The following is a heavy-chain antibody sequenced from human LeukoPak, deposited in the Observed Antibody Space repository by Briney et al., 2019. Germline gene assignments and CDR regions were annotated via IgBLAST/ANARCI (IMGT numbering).Heavy chain of an antibody. CDR1: GFTFSSNW. V-gene: IGHV3-74*01. Sequence: GGSLRLSCVASGFTFSSNWMHWVRQAPGKGLVWVSRINSDGSSTSYADSVKGRFTISRDNAKNTLYLQMNGLRAEDTAVYYCASHSIVGARDYFDYRGQGTLVTVSS. CDR3: ASHSIVGARDYFDY. D-gene: IGHD1-26*01. J-gene: IGHJ4*02. CDR2: INSDGSST.